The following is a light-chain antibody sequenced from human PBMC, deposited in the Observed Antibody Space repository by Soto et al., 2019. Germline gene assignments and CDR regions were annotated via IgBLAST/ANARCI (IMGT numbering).Light chain of an antibody. V-gene: IGLV2-14*01. CDR1: SSDVGDYKY. CDR2: DVS. CDR3: SSYTSSSTLYV. J-gene: IGLJ1*01. Sequence: QSALTQPASVTGSPGQSITISCTGTSSDVGDYKYVSWYQQHPGKAPKLMIYDVSNRPSGVSKRFSGSKSGNTASLTISGLQAEDEADYYCSSYTSSSTLYVFGTGTKVTVL.